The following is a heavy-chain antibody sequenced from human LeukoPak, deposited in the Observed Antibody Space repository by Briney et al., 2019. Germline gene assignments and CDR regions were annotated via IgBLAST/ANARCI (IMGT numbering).Heavy chain of an antibody. CDR3: AKDRGSYYGFSGFDY. J-gene: IGHJ4*02. CDR2: ISGSGGST. Sequence: PGGSLRLSCAASGFTFSSCAMSWVRQAPGKGLEWVSAISGSGGSTYYADSVKGRFTISRDNSRNTLYLQMNSLRAEDTAVYYCAKDRGSYYGFSGFDYWGQGTLVTVSS. D-gene: IGHD1-26*01. V-gene: IGHV3-23*01. CDR1: GFTFSSCA.